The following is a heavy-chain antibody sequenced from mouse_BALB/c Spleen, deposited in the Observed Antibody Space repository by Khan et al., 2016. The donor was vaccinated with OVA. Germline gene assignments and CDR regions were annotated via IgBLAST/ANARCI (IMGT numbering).Heavy chain of an antibody. D-gene: IGHD1-1*01. CDR3: ARSVTITTVVATDFDY. J-gene: IGHJ2*01. V-gene: IGHV3-2*02. CDR1: GYSITSDYA. Sequence: EVQLQESGPGLVKPSQSLSLTCTVTGYSITSDYAWNWIRQFPGNKLEWIGYISYSGRTSYNPSLKSRISLTRDTSTNPVFLQLHSVPTEDTATYYWARSVTITTVVATDFDYWGQGTTLTVSS. CDR2: ISYSGRT.